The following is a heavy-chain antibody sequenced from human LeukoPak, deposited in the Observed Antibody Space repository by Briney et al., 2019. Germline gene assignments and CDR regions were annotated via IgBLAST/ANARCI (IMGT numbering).Heavy chain of an antibody. Sequence: PGGSLRLSCAASGFTFSSYGMHWVRQAPGKGLEWVAFIRYDGSNKYYADSVKGRFTISRDNSKNTLYLQMNSLRAEDTAVYYCASPSAIHRLRLYCSGGSCYSMRTGWFDPWGQGTLVTVSS. CDR1: GFTFSSYG. CDR2: IRYDGSNK. J-gene: IGHJ5*02. D-gene: IGHD2-15*01. V-gene: IGHV3-30*02. CDR3: ASPSAIHRLRLYCSGGSCYSMRTGWFDP.